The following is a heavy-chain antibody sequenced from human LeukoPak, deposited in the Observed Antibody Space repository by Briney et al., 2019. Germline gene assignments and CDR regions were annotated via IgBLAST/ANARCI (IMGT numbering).Heavy chain of an antibody. CDR2: IYYSGST. Sequence: SETLSLTCTVSGGSISSGGYYWSWIRQHPGKGLEWIVYIYYSGSTYYNPSLKSLFTISVNTTKNQFSLKLSSVTAADTAVYYCARVRYYYDSSGLDIWGQGTMVTVSS. J-gene: IGHJ3*02. CDR3: ARVRYYYDSSGLDI. CDR1: GGSISSGGYY. D-gene: IGHD3-22*01. V-gene: IGHV4-31*01.